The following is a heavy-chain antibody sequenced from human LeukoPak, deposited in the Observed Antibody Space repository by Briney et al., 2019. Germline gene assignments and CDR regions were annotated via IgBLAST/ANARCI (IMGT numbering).Heavy chain of an antibody. Sequence: SVKVSCKASGGTFSSYAISWVRQAPGQGLEWMGGIIPIFGTANYAQKFQGRVTITTDESTSTAYMELSSLRSEDTAVYYCARDLGSGIAEPFDHWGQGTLVTVSS. D-gene: IGHD6-13*01. J-gene: IGHJ4*02. CDR3: ARDLGSGIAEPFDH. CDR1: GGTFSSYA. V-gene: IGHV1-69*05. CDR2: IIPIFGTA.